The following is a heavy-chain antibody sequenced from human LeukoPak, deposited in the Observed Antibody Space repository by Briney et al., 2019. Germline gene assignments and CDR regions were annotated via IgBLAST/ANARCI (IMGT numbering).Heavy chain of an antibody. CDR1: GFTFSSCA. J-gene: IGHJ6*02. CDR2: ISYDGSNK. D-gene: IGHD6-6*01. V-gene: IGHV3-30-3*01. Sequence: PGGSLRLSCTASGFTFSSCAMHWVRQAPGKGLEWVAVISYDGSNKYYADSVKGRFTISRDNSKNTLYLQMNSLRAEDTAVYYCAREYSSSRYYYYGMDVWGQGTTVTVSS. CDR3: AREYSSSRYYYYGMDV.